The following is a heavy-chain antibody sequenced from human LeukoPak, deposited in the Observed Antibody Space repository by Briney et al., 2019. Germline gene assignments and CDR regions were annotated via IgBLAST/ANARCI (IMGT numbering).Heavy chain of an antibody. CDR3: ASADSSGPYYFDY. CDR1: GFTFSSYG. D-gene: IGHD3-22*01. CDR2: IWYDGSNK. J-gene: IGHJ4*02. V-gene: IGHV3-33*01. Sequence: AGGSLRLSCAASGFTFSSYGMHWVRQAPGKGLEWVAVIWYDGSNKYYADSVKGRFTISRDNSKNTLYLQMNSLRAEDTAVYYCASADSSGPYYFDYWGQGTLVPVSS.